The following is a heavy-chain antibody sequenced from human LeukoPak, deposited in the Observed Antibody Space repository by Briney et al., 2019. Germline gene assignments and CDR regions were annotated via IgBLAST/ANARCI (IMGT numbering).Heavy chain of an antibody. J-gene: IGHJ5*02. CDR1: KSTFSSFA. D-gene: IGHD3-10*01. V-gene: IGHV3-23*01. CDR2: ISGSGHST. CDR3: ARDHYGSGTTNWFDP. Sequence: HPGGSLRLSCAASKSTFSSFAITWVRQAPGKGLEWVSSISGSGHSTYYADSVRGRFTISRDSAKNSLYLQMNNLRAEDTAVYYCARDHYGSGTTNWFDPWGQGTLVTVSS.